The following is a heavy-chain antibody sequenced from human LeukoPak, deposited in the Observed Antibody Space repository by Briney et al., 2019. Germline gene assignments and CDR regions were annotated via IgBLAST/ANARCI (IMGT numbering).Heavy chain of an antibody. CDR3: ARHSSRYDSSDAFDI. D-gene: IGHD3-3*01. Sequence: SETLSLTCTVSGGSMSSNYWSWIRQPPGKGLEWIGYIYNSGTIYYSGSTNYNPSLKSRVTISVDTSKNQFSLKLSSVTAADTAVYYCARHSSRYDSSDAFDIWGQGTMVTVSS. CDR1: GGSMSSNY. J-gene: IGHJ3*02. V-gene: IGHV4-59*08. CDR2: IYNSGTIYYSGST.